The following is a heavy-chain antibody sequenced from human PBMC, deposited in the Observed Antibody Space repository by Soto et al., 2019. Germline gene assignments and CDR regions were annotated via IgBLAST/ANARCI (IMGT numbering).Heavy chain of an antibody. CDR1: GYSFTSYW. D-gene: IGHD3-16*01. CDR2: IYPSDSYT. J-gene: IGHJ4*02. CDR3: ARRATYYHYFDF. V-gene: IGHV5-51*01. Sequence: GESLKISCKGSGYSFTSYWISWVRQMPGKGLECMGRIYPSDSYTRYSPSFQGQVTISADKSTSTAYIQWSSLKASDTAIYYCARRATYYHYFDFWGQGTLVTVSS.